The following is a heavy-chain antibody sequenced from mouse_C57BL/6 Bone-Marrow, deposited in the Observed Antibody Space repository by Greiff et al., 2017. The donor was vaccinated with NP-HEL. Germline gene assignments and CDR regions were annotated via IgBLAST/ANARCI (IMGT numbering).Heavy chain of an antibody. CDR2: IYPSDSET. CDR1: GYTFTSYW. J-gene: IGHJ1*03. CDR3: AIYDGYSYWYFDV. Sequence: VQLQQPGAELVRPGSSVKLSCKASGYTFTSYWMDWVKQRPGQGLEWIGNIYPSDSETHYNQKFKDKATLTVDKSSSTAYMQLSSLTSEDSAVYYCAIYDGYSYWYFDVWGTGTTLTVSS. V-gene: IGHV1-61*01. D-gene: IGHD2-3*01.